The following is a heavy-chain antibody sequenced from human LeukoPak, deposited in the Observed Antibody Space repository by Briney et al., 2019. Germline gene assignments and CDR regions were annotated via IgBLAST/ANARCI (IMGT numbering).Heavy chain of an antibody. J-gene: IGHJ4*02. Sequence: PGESLKISCKGSGYGFTTYWIGWVRQMPGKGLEWMGIIYPGDSDTRYSPSFQGQVTISADKSISTAYLQWRSLKASDTAMYYCARRVDCTNGVCHDYFDYWGQGTLVTVSS. CDR1: GYGFTTYW. CDR3: ARRVDCTNGVCHDYFDY. D-gene: IGHD2-8*01. CDR2: IYPGDSDT. V-gene: IGHV5-51*01.